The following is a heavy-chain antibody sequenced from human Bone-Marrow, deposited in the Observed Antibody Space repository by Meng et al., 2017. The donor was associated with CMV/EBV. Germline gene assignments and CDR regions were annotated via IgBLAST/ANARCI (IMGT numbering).Heavy chain of an antibody. CDR3: ARMPIAARPS. CDR2: INPKSGGP. D-gene: IGHD6-6*01. J-gene: IGHJ5*02. CDR1: GYTFTDYN. Sequence: ASVKVSCKASGYTFTDYNIYWVRQAPGQGPEWMGWINPKSGGPIYAQKFQGRVTLTRDTSMNTAYMELSSLRSDDTAVFYCARMPIAARPSWGQGTLVTVSS. V-gene: IGHV1-2*02.